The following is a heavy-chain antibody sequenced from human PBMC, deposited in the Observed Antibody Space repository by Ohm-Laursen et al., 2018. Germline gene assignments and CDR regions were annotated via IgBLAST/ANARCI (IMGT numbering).Heavy chain of an antibody. CDR1: GFTFGDYA. CDR3: AKDISPTGQTQNYFYYGMDL. D-gene: IGHD2/OR15-2a*01. V-gene: IGHV3-9*01. J-gene: IGHJ6*02. CDR2: LMWNSDRK. Sequence: SLRLSCAASGFTFGDYAMHWVRQAPGKGLEWVSGLMWNSDRKQYADSVKGRFTVSRDNARNSLYLQMDTLRPEDTALYFCAKDISPTGQTQNYFYYGMDLWGQGTTVIVSS.